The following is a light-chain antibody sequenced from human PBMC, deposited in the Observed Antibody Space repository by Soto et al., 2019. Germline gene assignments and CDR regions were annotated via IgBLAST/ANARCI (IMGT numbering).Light chain of an antibody. J-gene: IGKJ1*01. CDR2: DAS. CDR3: LQYNGYYRT. V-gene: IGKV1-33*01. CDR1: QDISNY. Sequence: DIQMTQSPSSLSASVGHRVTITCQASQDISNYLNWYQQKPGKAPKLLIYDASNLETGVPSRFSGSGSGTDFTFTISSLQPEDIATYYCLQYNGYYRTFGQGTKVDI.